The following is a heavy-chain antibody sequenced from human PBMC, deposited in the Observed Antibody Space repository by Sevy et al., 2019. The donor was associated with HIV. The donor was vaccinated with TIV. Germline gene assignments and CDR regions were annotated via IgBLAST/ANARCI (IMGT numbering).Heavy chain of an antibody. V-gene: IGHV3-15*01. J-gene: IGHJ6*02. D-gene: IGHD5-12*01. CDR1: GFTFRNAW. CDR3: STDIVVQSGYSYDFSTFNPDLPHNSGADV. CDR2: IRNDPDGVTT. Sequence: GGSLRLSCTASGFTFRNAWMTWVRQVPGKGLEWVGRIRNDPDGVTTDYAAPVRGRFTISRDDSKNTLYLQMNSLETEDPAVYYCSTDIVVQSGYSYDFSTFNPDLPHNSGADVWGQGTTVTVSS.